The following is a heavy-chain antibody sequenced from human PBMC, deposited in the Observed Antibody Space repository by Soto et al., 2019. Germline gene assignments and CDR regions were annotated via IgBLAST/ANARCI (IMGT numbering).Heavy chain of an antibody. D-gene: IGHD2-2*03. Sequence: QVQLVQSGAEVKKPGSSVKVSCKASGGTFSSYAISWVRQAPGQGLEWMGGIIPIFGTANYAQKFQGRVTITADESTSTAYMELSSLRSEDTAVYYCARGSGYCISTSCWTTKNYYGMDVWGQGTTVTVSS. CDR3: ARGSGYCISTSCWTTKNYYGMDV. CDR2: IIPIFGTA. CDR1: GGTFSSYA. J-gene: IGHJ6*02. V-gene: IGHV1-69*12.